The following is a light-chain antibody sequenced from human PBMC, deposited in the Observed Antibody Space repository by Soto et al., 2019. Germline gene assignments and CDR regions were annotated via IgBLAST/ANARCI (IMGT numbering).Light chain of an antibody. CDR3: QQGDSFPIT. J-gene: IGKJ5*01. CDR2: AAS. CDR1: QGINSW. Sequence: DIQMTQSPSSVSASVGDRVTITCRASQGINSWLAWYQQKPGKTPKLLIYAASSLQSGVPSRFSGSSSGTDFTLTISSLQPEDFATYYCQQGDSFPITFGQGTRLEIK. V-gene: IGKV1-12*01.